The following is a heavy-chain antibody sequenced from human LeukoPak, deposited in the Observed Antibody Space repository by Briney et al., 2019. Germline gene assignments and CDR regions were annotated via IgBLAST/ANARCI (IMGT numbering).Heavy chain of an antibody. CDR2: ISRSGEST. J-gene: IGHJ4*02. Sequence: GSLRLSCAASGFTFSGFAMSWIRQAPGKGLEWVSSISRSGESTFYADSVRGRFTISRYNSKNTVCLQMESLRAEDTALYYCAKDYAVGSIDYWGQGTLVTVSS. V-gene: IGHV3-23*01. CDR1: GFTFSGFA. CDR3: AKDYAVGSIDY. D-gene: IGHD3-16*01.